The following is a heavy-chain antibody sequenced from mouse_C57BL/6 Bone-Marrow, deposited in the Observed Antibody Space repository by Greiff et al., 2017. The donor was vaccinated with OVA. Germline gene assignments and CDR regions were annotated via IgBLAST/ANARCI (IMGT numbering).Heavy chain of an antibody. J-gene: IGHJ4*01. V-gene: IGHV2-9-1*01. D-gene: IGHD2-4*01. CDR2: IWIGGGT. CDR3: ARNYDYEDAMDY. Sequence: VHLVESGPGLVAPSQSLSITCTVSGFSLTSYAISWVRQPPGKGLEWLGVIWIGGGTNYNSALKSRLSISKDNSKSQVFLKMNSLQTDDTARYYCARNYDYEDAMDYWGQGTSVTVSS. CDR1: GFSLTSYA.